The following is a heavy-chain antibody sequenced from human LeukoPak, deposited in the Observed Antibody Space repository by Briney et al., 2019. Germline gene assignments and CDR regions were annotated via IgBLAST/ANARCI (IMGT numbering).Heavy chain of an antibody. Sequence: GGSLRLSCAASGFTFSSYAMSWVRQAPGTGLEWVSAISGSGGSTYYADSVKGRFTISRDNSKNTLYLQMNSLRAEDTAVYYCARGPSGYHNTGGQGTLVTVSS. J-gene: IGHJ4*02. CDR1: GFTFSSYA. D-gene: IGHD5-12*01. CDR2: ISGSGGST. CDR3: ARGPSGYHNT. V-gene: IGHV3-23*01.